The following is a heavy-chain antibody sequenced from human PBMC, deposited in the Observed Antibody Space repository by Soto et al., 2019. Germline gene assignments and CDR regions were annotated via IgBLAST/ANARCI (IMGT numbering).Heavy chain of an antibody. CDR2: IYSCGDT. CDR3: ATRMTTAPY. Sequence: EAHLVGSGGGLVQPGGSLRLSCAASGFAVSANYLSWVRQAPGKGLEWVSLIYSCGDTDYADSVRGRFTISRDNSKNTLYLQMNRLKAEDTAVYYCATRMTTAPYWGQGALVNVSS. V-gene: IGHV3-66*01. D-gene: IGHD4-17*01. CDR1: GFAVSANY. J-gene: IGHJ4*02.